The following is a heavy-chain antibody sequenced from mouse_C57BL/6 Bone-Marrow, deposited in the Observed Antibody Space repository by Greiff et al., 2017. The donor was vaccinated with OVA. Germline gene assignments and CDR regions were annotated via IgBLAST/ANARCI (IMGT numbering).Heavy chain of an antibody. CDR3: ARWGYSNYDYAMDY. V-gene: IGHV1-59*01. Sequence: QVQLQQPGAELVRPGPSVKLSCKASGYTFTSYWMHWVKQRPGQGLEWIGVIDPSDSYTNYNQKFKGKATLTVDTSSSTAYMQLSSLTSEDSAVYYCARWGYSNYDYAMDYWGQGTSVTVSS. CDR2: IDPSDSYT. D-gene: IGHD2-5*01. J-gene: IGHJ4*01. CDR1: GYTFTSYW.